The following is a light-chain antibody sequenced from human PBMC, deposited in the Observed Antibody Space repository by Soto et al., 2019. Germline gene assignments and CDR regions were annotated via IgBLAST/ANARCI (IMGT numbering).Light chain of an antibody. V-gene: IGKV3-15*01. CDR2: DAS. J-gene: IGKJ4*01. Sequence: EFVLTQSPGTLSLSPGERATLSCRASQSIGSTLAWYQQKPGQTPRLLIYDASTRATGIPARFSGIGSGTEFTLIISSLQSEDFAVYYCQHYKTWPLSFGGGTKVEI. CDR1: QSIGST. CDR3: QHYKTWPLS.